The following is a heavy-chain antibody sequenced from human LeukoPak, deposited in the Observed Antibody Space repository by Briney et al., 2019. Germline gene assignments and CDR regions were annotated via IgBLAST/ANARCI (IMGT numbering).Heavy chain of an antibody. Sequence: PSETLSLTCTVSGGSISSYYWSWIRQPPGKGPEWVGYIFYSGGTNYNPSLKGRVTMSVVTSKNQFSLKLNSVAAADTAVYYCARRCWGGPDAFDIWGQGTMVTVSS. CDR1: GGSISSYY. CDR3: ARRCWGGPDAFDI. J-gene: IGHJ3*02. CDR2: IFYSGGT. V-gene: IGHV4-59*08. D-gene: IGHD7-27*01.